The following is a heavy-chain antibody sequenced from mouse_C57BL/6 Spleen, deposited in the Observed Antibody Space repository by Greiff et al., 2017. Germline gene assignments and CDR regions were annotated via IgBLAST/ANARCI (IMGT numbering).Heavy chain of an antibody. Sequence: QVQLQQSGAELVRPGTSVTMSCKASGYTFTNYWIGWAKQRPGHGLEWIGDIYPGGGYTNYNEKFKGKATLTADKSSSTAYMQFSSLTSEDSAIYYCARGDYRYFDYWGQGTTLTVSS. CDR3: ARGDYRYFDY. V-gene: IGHV1-63*01. CDR1: GYTFTNYW. D-gene: IGHD5-5*01. J-gene: IGHJ2*01. CDR2: IYPGGGYT.